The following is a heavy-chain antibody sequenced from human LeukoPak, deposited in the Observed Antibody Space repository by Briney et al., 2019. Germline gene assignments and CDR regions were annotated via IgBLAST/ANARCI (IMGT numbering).Heavy chain of an antibody. D-gene: IGHD3-22*01. CDR1: GGSISSYY. J-gene: IGHJ4*02. CDR2: IYYSGST. CDR3: ARDRTVYYDSSGYPIRTFDY. V-gene: IGHV4-59*01. Sequence: SETLSLTCTVSGGSISSYYWSWIRQPPGKGLEWIGYIYYSGSTNYNPSLKGRVTISVDTSKNQFSLKLSSVTAADTAVYYCARDRTVYYDSSGYPIRTFDYWGQGTLVTVSS.